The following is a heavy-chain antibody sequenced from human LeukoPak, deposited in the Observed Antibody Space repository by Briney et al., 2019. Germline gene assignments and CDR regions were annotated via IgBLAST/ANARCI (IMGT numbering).Heavy chain of an antibody. Sequence: PGGSLRLSCVASGFTFSSYGMHWVRQAPGKGLEYVSAISSNGGSTYYANSVKGRFTISRDNSKNTLYLQMGSLRAEDMAVYYCARSAYGGNSGDYWGQGTLVTVSS. CDR1: GFTFSSYG. CDR3: ARSAYGGNSGDY. D-gene: IGHD4-23*01. CDR2: ISSNGGST. J-gene: IGHJ4*02. V-gene: IGHV3-64*01.